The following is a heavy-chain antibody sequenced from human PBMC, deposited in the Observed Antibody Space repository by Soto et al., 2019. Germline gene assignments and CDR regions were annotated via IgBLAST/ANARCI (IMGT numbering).Heavy chain of an antibody. CDR1: GFTVSSNY. CDR3: ASPNPLLWFGPGHMDV. D-gene: IGHD3-10*01. CDR2: IYSGGST. J-gene: IGHJ6*03. Sequence: GGSLRLSCAATGFTVSSNYMSWVRQAPGKGLEWVSVIYSGGSTYYADSVKGRFTISRDNSKNTLYLQMNSLRAEDTAVYYCASPNPLLWFGPGHMDVWGKGTTVTVAS. V-gene: IGHV3-66*01.